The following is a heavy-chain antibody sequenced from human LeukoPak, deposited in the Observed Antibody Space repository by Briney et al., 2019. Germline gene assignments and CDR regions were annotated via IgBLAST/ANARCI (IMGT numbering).Heavy chain of an antibody. Sequence: ASVKVSCKASGYTFTSYGISWVRQAPGQGLEWMGWISAYNSNTNYAQKPQGRVTMTTDKSTSTAYMELRSLRSDDTAVYYCARCSGWFINLYYYYYMDVWGKGTTVTVSS. J-gene: IGHJ6*03. CDR3: ARCSGWFINLYYYYYMDV. V-gene: IGHV1-18*01. D-gene: IGHD6-19*01. CDR1: GYTFTSYG. CDR2: ISAYNSNT.